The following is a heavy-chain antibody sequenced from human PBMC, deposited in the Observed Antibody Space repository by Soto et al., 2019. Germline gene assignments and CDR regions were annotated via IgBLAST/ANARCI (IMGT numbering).Heavy chain of an antibody. V-gene: IGHV3-33*01. Sequence: SLRLSCAASGFTFSSYGMHWVRQAPGKGLEWEAVIWYDGSNKYYADSVKGRFTISRDNSKNTLYLQMNSLRAEDKAVYYCARVEEWFGEFGNYYYYYGMAVWGQGTTVTVSS. J-gene: IGHJ6*02. CDR2: IWYDGSNK. CDR1: GFTFSSYG. D-gene: IGHD3-10*01. CDR3: ARVEEWFGEFGNYYYYYGMAV.